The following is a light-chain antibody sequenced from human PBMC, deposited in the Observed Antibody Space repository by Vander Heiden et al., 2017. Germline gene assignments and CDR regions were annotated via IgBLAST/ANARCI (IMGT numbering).Light chain of an antibody. CDR3: CSYAGSYTKV. Sequence: QSALTQPRSVSGSPGQSVTISCTGTSIDVGGYNYVSWYQQHQGTAPKPMMYDVSKRPSAVPDRFSGSKSGTTASPTISGLQAEYHANYDCCSYAGSYTKVFGGGTKLTVL. J-gene: IGLJ2*01. CDR2: DVS. CDR1: SIDVGGYNY. V-gene: IGLV2-11*01.